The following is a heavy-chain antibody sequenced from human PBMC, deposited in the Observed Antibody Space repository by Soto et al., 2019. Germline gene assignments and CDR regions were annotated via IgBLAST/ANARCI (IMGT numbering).Heavy chain of an antibody. J-gene: IGHJ4*02. D-gene: IGHD3-22*01. Sequence: QVQLVESGGGVVQPGRSLRLSCAASGFTFSSYAMHWVRQAPGKGLEWVALISYDGSNEYYADSVKGRFAISRDNSKNTLYLQMSGLRAEDTAVYYCARDRGYDSSGYYFMWGPGTLVTVSS. CDR1: GFTFSSYA. V-gene: IGHV3-30*09. CDR2: ISYDGSNE. CDR3: ARDRGYDSSGYYFM.